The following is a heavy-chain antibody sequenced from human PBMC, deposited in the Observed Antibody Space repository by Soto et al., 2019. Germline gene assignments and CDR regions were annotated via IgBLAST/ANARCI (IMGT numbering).Heavy chain of an antibody. J-gene: IGHJ4*02. CDR2: INHSGST. D-gene: IGHD3-22*01. CDR1: GGSFSGYY. CDR3: AGVGSSGSRY. Sequence: QVQLQQWGAGLLKPSETLSLTCAVYGGSFSGYYWSWIRQPPGKGLEWIGEINHSGSTNYNPSLKSRVTISVDTSKNQFSLKLSSVTAADTAVYYCAGVGSSGSRYWGQGTLVTVSS. V-gene: IGHV4-34*01.